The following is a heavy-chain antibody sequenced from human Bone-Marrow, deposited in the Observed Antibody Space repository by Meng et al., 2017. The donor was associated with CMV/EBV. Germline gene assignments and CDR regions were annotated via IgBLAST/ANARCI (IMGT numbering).Heavy chain of an antibody. CDR1: GFTFSSYA. V-gene: IGHV3-23*01. Sequence: GESLKISCAASGFTFSSYAMSWVRQAPGKGLEWVSAISGSGGSTYYADSVKGRFTISRDNSKNTLHLQMNSLRAEDTAVYYCAKGADYFDYWGQGTLVTVSS. CDR2: ISGSGGST. J-gene: IGHJ4*02. CDR3: AKGADYFDY.